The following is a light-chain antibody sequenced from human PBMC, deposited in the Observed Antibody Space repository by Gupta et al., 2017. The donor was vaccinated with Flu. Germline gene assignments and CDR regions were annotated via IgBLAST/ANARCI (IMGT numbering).Light chain of an antibody. V-gene: IGLV2-8*01. CDR1: SSDGGNYNY. J-gene: IGLJ3*02. CDR2: QVT. Sequence: SVTSSCTGASSDGGNYNYVSWYQQHPGKQPVVIIYQVTKRPSGVPDRFSGSKSGNTVSLTXSXLQAEDXADYYCHSNAGNNKWVFGGGTKLTVL. CDR3: HSNAGNNKWV.